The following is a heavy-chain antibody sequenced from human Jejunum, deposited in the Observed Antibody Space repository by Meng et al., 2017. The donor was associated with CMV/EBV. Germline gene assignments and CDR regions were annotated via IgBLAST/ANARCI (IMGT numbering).Heavy chain of an antibody. D-gene: IGHD3-3*01. CDR1: FSDYG. V-gene: IGHV3-30*02. Sequence: FSDYGIHWVRQAPGKGLEWLTFMRSDGTPQYYADSVKGRSTISRDSSKNTLYLQINSLRTEDTAVYYCAKGLSGHPNYYYYAMDVWGQGTTVTVSS. CDR3: AKGLSGHPNYYYYAMDV. J-gene: IGHJ6*02. CDR2: MRSDGTPQ.